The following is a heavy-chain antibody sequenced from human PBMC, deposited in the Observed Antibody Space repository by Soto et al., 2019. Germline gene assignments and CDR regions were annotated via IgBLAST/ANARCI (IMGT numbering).Heavy chain of an antibody. CDR2: LSYDGVYT. CDR1: GFTLGYYG. CDR3: AKGKRGSSDGMDV. Sequence: QMRLVESGGGVVRPGRSLRLSCLVSGFTLGYYGTHWVRQAPGKGLEWVAHLSYDGVYTAYADSVKGRFTISSDSAKITLFLQMESLTTDDTDVYYCAKGKRGSSDGMDVWGQVTNVTVAS. J-gene: IGHJ6*02. V-gene: IGHV3-30*18. D-gene: IGHD3-22*01.